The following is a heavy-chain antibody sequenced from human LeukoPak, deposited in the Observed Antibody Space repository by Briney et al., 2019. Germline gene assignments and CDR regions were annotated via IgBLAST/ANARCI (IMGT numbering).Heavy chain of an antibody. D-gene: IGHD2-8*01. J-gene: IGHJ5*02. V-gene: IGHV1-46*01. CDR3: ARKWSSRDWFDP. CDR2: INPRGDAT. Sequence: ASVKVSCKASGYTSGYVFTTYPIHWVRQAPGQGLEWTGVINPRGDATIYAQKFQGRVTMTSDSSTTTVYMELSSLKSEDTGLYYCARKWSSRDWFDPWGQGTLVTVSS. CDR1: GYTSGYVFTTYP.